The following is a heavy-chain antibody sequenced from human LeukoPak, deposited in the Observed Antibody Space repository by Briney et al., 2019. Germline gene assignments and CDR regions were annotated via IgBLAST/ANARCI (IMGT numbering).Heavy chain of an antibody. CDR2: ISPNSGGT. CDR3: ARDGPYYYDSSPTPLDY. Sequence: ASVKVSCKVSGYTRTELSMHWVRQAPGQGLEWMGWISPNSGGTNYAQKFQGRVTMTRDTSISTAYMGLSRLRSDDTAVYYCARDGPYYYDSSPTPLDYWGQGTLVTVSS. CDR1: GYTRTELS. V-gene: IGHV1-2*02. D-gene: IGHD3-22*01. J-gene: IGHJ4*02.